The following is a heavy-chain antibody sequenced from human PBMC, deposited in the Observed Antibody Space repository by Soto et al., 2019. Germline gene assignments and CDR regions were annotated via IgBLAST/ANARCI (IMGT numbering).Heavy chain of an antibody. CDR2: INPNSGGT. V-gene: IGHV1-2*02. CDR3: ARVRLSRYYYYCMDL. J-gene: IGHJ6*02. CDR1: GYTFTGYY. Sequence: ASVKVSCKASGYTFTGYYMHWVRQAPGQGLEWMGWINPNSGGTNYAQKFQGRVTMTRDTSISTAYMELSRLRSDDTAVYYCARVRLSRYYYYCMDLWGPGTTVTVS.